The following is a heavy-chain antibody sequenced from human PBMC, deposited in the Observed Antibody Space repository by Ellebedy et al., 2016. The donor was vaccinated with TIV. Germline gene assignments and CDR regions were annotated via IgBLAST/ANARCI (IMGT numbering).Heavy chain of an antibody. J-gene: IGHJ3*02. CDR3: ARFLTSGQTGFAFDI. D-gene: IGHD3-9*01. CDR1: GDSVSDSSTT. CDR2: AYYRSKWLN. Sequence: LRLSCAISGDSVSDSSTTWNWIRQSPSRGLEWLGRAYYRSKWLNDYAVSVKGRISISPDTSKNQFSLTLNSVTAADTAVYHCARFLTSGQTGFAFDIWGHGTTVTVSS. V-gene: IGHV6-1*01.